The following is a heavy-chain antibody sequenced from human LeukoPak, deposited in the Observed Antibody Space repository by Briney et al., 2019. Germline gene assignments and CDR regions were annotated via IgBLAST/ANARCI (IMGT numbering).Heavy chain of an antibody. Sequence: SETLSLTCTVSGGSISSYYWSWIRQPPGKGLEWIGYIYYSGSTNYNPSLKSRVTISVDTSKNQFSLRLSSVTAADTAVYYCARHTDIVVVVAATPYAFDIWGQGTMVTVSS. CDR2: IYYSGST. D-gene: IGHD2-15*01. V-gene: IGHV4-59*08. CDR3: ARHTDIVVVVAATPYAFDI. J-gene: IGHJ3*02. CDR1: GGSISSYY.